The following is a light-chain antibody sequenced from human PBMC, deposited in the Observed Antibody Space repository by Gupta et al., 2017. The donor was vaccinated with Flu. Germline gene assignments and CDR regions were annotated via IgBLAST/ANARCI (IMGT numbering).Light chain of an antibody. V-gene: IGKV4-1*01. J-gene: IGKJ4*01. CDR2: WAT. CDR3: QQYYDVPFT. CDR1: QSVLYDSTEQDY. Sequence: LGERATINCKSSQSVLYDSTEQDYLSWYQQKPGQPPKLLISWATTRESGVPDRFSASGSGTDFTLTIASLQAEAVAVYYCQQYYDVPFTFGG.